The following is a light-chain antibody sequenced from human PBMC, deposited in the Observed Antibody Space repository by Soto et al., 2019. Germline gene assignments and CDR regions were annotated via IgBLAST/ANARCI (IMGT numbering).Light chain of an antibody. J-gene: IGKJ1*01. Sequence: DIVMTQSPATLSVAPGERVTFSCRASQGVSRKLAWYQHKPGQAPRLLISGASTGATGIPARFSGSGSGTDFTLTISRLEPEDFAMYYCLHHGSSLWTFGQGTKVDIK. CDR2: GAS. CDR3: LHHGSSLWT. V-gene: IGKV3-15*01. CDR1: QGVSRK.